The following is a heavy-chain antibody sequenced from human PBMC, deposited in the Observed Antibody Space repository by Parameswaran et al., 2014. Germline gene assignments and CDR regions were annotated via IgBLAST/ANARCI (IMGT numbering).Heavy chain of an antibody. Sequence: VRQMPGKGLEWIGYIYYSGSTNYNPSLKSRVTISVDTSKNQFSLKLSSVTAADTAVYYCARAGMGIAAAGYYFDYWGQGTLVTVSS. CDR2: IYYSGST. D-gene: IGHD6-13*01. CDR3: ARAGMGIAAAGYYFDY. V-gene: IGHV4-59*01. J-gene: IGHJ4*02.